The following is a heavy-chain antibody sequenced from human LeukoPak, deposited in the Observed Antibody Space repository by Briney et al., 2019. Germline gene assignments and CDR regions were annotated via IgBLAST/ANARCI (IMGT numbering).Heavy chain of an antibody. D-gene: IGHD5-12*01. CDR2: TSDSGGST. V-gene: IGHV3-23*01. Sequence: PGGSLRLSCAASGFTFRSYAMTWVRQTPGKGLEWVSTTSDSGGSTYYADSVKGRFTISRDNSKNTLFLQMNSLRAEDTAIYYCAKDQGYSGYELFDSWGQGSLVTVHS. J-gene: IGHJ4*02. CDR3: AKDQGYSGYELFDS. CDR1: GFTFRSYA.